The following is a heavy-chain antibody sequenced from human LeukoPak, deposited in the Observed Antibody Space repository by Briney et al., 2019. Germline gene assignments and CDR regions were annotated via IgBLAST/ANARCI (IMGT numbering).Heavy chain of an antibody. J-gene: IGHJ4*02. CDR1: GDSVSSNSAA. Sequence: SQALSLTCAISGDSVSSNSAAWNWIRQSPSRGLEWLGRTYYRSRWYNDYAVSVKSRITVNPDTSKNQFSLHLNSVTPDDTAVYYCARSADGTLDYWGQGTLVTVSS. V-gene: IGHV6-1*01. CDR3: ARSADGTLDY. CDR2: TYYRSRWYN. D-gene: IGHD6-13*01.